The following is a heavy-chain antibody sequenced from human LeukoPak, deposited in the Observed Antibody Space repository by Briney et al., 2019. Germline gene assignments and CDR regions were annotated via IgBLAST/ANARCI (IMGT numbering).Heavy chain of an antibody. Sequence: GGSLRLSCAASGFSFSSYAMSWVRQAPGKGLEWVSGMSGSGGSTYYADSVKGRFTISRDNSKNTLYLQMNTLRAEDTAVYYCAKDREYSYVYDAFDIWGQGTLVTVSS. J-gene: IGHJ3*02. CDR1: GFSFSSYA. CDR2: MSGSGGST. D-gene: IGHD3-16*01. CDR3: AKDREYSYVYDAFDI. V-gene: IGHV3-23*01.